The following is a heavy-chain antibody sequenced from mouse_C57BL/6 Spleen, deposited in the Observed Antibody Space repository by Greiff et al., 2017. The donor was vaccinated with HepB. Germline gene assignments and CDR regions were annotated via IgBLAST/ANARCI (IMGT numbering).Heavy chain of an antibody. Sequence: VQLQESGPGLVAPSQSLSITCTVSGFSLTSYGVHWVRQPPGKGLEWLVVIWRDGSTNYNSALKSRLSISKDNSKSQVFLKMNSLHTDDTAMYYCARHGVYYGSSPCYFDVWGTGTTVTVSS. J-gene: IGHJ1*03. CDR1: GFSLTSYG. CDR3: ARHGVYYGSSPCYFDV. CDR2: IWRDGST. V-gene: IGHV2-6-1*01. D-gene: IGHD1-1*01.